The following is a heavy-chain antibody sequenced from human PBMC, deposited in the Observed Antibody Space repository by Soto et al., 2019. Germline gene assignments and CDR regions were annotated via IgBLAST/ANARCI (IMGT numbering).Heavy chain of an antibody. Sequence: QVQLQESGPGLVKPSETLSLTCTVSGGSISSYYWSWIRQPPGKALEWIGYIYYSGSTNYNPPFKSRVTLSVDTSKNQFSLKLISVAAADTAVYYCARSSGYDSFWFDPWGQGTLVTVSS. CDR1: GGSISSYY. D-gene: IGHD5-12*01. CDR2: IYYSGST. CDR3: ARSSGYDSFWFDP. V-gene: IGHV4-59*08. J-gene: IGHJ5*02.